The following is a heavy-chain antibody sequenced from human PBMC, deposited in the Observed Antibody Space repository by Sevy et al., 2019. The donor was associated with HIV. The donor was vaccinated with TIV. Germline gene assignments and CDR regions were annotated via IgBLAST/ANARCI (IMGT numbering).Heavy chain of an antibody. Sequence: GESLKISCAASGFTFSSYGMHWVRQAPGKGLEWVAVISYDGSNKYYADSVKGRFTISRDNSKNTLYLQMNSLRAEDTAVYYCAKDVLDVSQWLPYFDYWGQGTLVTVSS. J-gene: IGHJ4*02. CDR3: AKDVLDVSQWLPYFDY. CDR1: GFTFSSYG. V-gene: IGHV3-30*18. D-gene: IGHD6-19*01. CDR2: ISYDGSNK.